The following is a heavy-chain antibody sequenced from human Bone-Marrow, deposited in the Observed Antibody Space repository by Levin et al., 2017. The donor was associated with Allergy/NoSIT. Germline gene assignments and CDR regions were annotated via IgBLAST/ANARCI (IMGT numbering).Heavy chain of an antibody. V-gene: IGHV3-72*01. CDR3: AREGDSSAYYIDFDY. CDR2: TRNKANIYTT. Sequence: GRSLRLSCAASGFSFNDHSMNWVRQAPGKGLEWVGRTRNKANIYTTEYAASVKGRFTISRDDSRSSLFLQMNSLQTEDTAVYYCAREGDSSAYYIDFDYWGQGTLVTVSS. J-gene: IGHJ4*02. D-gene: IGHD6-19*01. CDR1: GFSFNDHS.